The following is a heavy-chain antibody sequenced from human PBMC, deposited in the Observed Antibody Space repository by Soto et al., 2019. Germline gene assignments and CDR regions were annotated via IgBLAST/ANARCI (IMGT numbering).Heavy chain of an antibody. D-gene: IGHD6-25*01. CDR1: GGSISSSSYY. CDR2: IYYSGST. Sequence: SETLSLTCTVSGGSISSSSYYWGWIRQPPGKGLEWIGSIYYSGSTYYNPSLKSRVTISVDTSKNQFSLKLTSVTAEDTAIYYCAKRNDLIYWGQGIQVTVSS. J-gene: IGHJ4*02. CDR3: AKRNDLIY. V-gene: IGHV4-39*07.